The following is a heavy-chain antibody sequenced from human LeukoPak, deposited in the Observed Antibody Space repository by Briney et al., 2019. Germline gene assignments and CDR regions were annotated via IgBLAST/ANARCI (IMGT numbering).Heavy chain of an antibody. CDR2: IGGSSDTT. Sequence: GGSLRLSCAASGFMFSSYAMGWVRQAPGKGLEWVSVIGGSSDTTYYATSVKGRFTISRDNSKNTVYLQMNSLRADDTAVYYCAKLFGGGIVPAAVHAWGQGSLVTVSS. CDR3: AKLFGGGIVPAAVHA. J-gene: IGHJ5*02. V-gene: IGHV3-23*01. D-gene: IGHD2-2*01. CDR1: GFMFSSYA.